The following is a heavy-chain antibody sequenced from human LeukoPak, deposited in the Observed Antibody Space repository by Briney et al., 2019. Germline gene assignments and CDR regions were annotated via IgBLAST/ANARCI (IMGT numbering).Heavy chain of an antibody. V-gene: IGHV3-30-3*01. D-gene: IGHD4-11*01. Sequence: GGSLRLSCAASGFTFSSYAMHWVRQAPGKGLEWVAVMSYDGSNKYYADSVKGRFTISRDNSKNTLYLQMNSLRAEDTAVYYCARSEMTNQFDYYYGMDVWGQGTTVTVSS. CDR2: MSYDGSNK. CDR3: ARSEMTNQFDYYYGMDV. J-gene: IGHJ6*02. CDR1: GFTFSSYA.